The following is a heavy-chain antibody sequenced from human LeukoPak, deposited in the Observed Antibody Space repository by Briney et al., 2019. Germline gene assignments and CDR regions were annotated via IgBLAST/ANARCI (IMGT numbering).Heavy chain of an antibody. J-gene: IGHJ3*02. CDR2: IKQDGSEK. CDR1: GFIFSSYW. CDR3: ARVSPKDAFDI. V-gene: IGHV3-7*01. Sequence: GGSLRLSCAASGFIFSSYWMSWVRQAAGRGLEWVANIKQDGSEKYYVDSVKGRFTISRDNAKNSLYLQMNSLRAEDTAVYYCARVSPKDAFDIWGQGTMVTVSS.